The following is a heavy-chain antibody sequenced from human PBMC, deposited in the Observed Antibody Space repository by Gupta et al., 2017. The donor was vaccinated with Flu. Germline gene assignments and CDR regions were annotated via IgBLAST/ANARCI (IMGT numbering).Heavy chain of an antibody. J-gene: IGHJ6*02. CDR3: AKDWRWENNNFGMNV. Sequence: YGMHWGRQAPGKGLEWVAGISHDGSNYYHTDSVRGRFTISRDNSKNTVYLQMSGLRTEDTAVYDGAKDWRWENNNFGMNVWGQGTTVTVSS. CDR2: ISHDGSNY. D-gene: IGHD1-26*01. V-gene: IGHV3-30*18. CDR1: YG.